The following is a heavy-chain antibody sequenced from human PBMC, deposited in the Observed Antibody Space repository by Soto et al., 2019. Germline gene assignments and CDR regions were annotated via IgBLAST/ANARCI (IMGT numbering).Heavy chain of an antibody. CDR2: ISSSGSTI. CDR1: GFTFSDYY. J-gene: IGHJ4*02. CDR3: ARAMVYYDILTGPTDY. D-gene: IGHD3-9*01. V-gene: IGHV3-11*01. Sequence: GGSLRLSCAASGFTFSDYYMSWIRQAPGKGLEWVSYISSSGSTIYYADSVKGRFTISRDNAKNSLYLQMNSLRAEDTAVYYCARAMVYYDILTGPTDYWGQGTLVTVSS.